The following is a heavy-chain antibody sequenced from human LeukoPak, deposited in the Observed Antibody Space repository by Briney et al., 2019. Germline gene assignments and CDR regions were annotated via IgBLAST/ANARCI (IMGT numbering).Heavy chain of an antibody. CDR2: ISDNAGST. J-gene: IGHJ4*02. Sequence: PGGSLRLSCAASGFMFSSFAMNWVRQAPGKGLEWVSGISDNAGSTYYADSLKGRFTISRDNRKNTLYLRMNSLRAEDTAMYYCAKGQGGWLVSYFDYWGQGTLVTVSS. CDR1: GFMFSSFA. D-gene: IGHD3-3*01. V-gene: IGHV3-23*01. CDR3: AKGQGGWLVSYFDY.